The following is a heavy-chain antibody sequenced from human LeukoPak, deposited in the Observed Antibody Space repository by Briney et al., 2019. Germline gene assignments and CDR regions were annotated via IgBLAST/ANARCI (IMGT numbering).Heavy chain of an antibody. Sequence: KPSETLSLTCTVSGGSISSGSYYWSWIRQPAGKGLEWIGRIYTSGSTNYNPSLKSRVTISVDTSKNQFSLKLSSVTAADTAVYYCARGWWELPDWGQGTLVTVSS. V-gene: IGHV4-61*02. CDR3: ARGWWELPD. J-gene: IGHJ4*02. CDR1: GGSISSGSYY. CDR2: IYTSGST. D-gene: IGHD1-26*01.